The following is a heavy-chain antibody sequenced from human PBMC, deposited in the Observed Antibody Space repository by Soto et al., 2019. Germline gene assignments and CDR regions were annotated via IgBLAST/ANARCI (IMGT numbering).Heavy chain of an antibody. J-gene: IGHJ6*02. CDR1: GFTFSSYS. Sequence: EVQLVESGGGLVQPGGSLRLSCAASGFTFSSYSMNWVRQAPGKGLEWVSYISSSSSTIYYADSVKGRFTISRDNAKNSLYLQMNSLRDEDTGVYYWAGGRGRRTVGYSYGTGGMDVWGQGTTVTGSS. V-gene: IGHV3-48*02. CDR2: ISSSSSTI. D-gene: IGHD5-18*01. CDR3: AGGRGRRTVGYSYGTGGMDV.